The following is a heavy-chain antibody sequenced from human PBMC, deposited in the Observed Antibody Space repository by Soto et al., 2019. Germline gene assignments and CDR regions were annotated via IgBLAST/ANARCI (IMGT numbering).Heavy chain of an antibody. J-gene: IGHJ6*02. CDR1: GFTVSSNY. CDR2: IYSGGST. CDR3: ASSHYYYYYGMDV. Sequence: GGSLRLSCAASGFTVSSNYMGWVRQAPGKGLEWVSVIYSGGSTYYADSVKGRFTISRDNSKNTLYLQMNSLRAEDTAVYYCASSHYYYYYGMDVWGQGTTVTVSS. V-gene: IGHV3-53*01.